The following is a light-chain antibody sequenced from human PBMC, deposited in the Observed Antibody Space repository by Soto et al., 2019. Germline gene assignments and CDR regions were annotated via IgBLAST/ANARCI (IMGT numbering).Light chain of an antibody. Sequence: EIVFTQSPATVSVSPGERATLSCRASQSVSNKLVWYQQKPGQAPRLLIYAASTRATGISARFSGSGSETEFTLTISSLQSEDLAVYYCQQYANWPKTFGQGTKVDIK. CDR2: AAS. CDR3: QQYANWPKT. CDR1: QSVSNK. V-gene: IGKV3-15*01. J-gene: IGKJ1*01.